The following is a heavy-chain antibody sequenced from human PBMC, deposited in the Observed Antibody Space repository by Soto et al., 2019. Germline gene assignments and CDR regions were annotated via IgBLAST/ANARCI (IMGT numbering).Heavy chain of an antibody. J-gene: IGHJ4*02. D-gene: IGHD5-18*01. CDR2: ISGSGGST. V-gene: IGHV3-23*01. CDR1: GFTFSSYA. Sequence: EVQLLESGGGLVQPGGSLRLSCAASGFTFSSYAMSWVRQAPGKGLEWVSAISGSGGSTYYADSVKGRFTISRDNSKNTLYLQMNSLRAEDTAVYYFATYSGYSYGTGYFDYWGQGTLVTVSS. CDR3: ATYSGYSYGTGYFDY.